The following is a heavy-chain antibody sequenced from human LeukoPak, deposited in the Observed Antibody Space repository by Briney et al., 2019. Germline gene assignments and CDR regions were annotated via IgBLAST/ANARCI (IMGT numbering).Heavy chain of an antibody. D-gene: IGHD3-22*01. CDR3: ARDYLDRYMDV. V-gene: IGHV3-48*03. J-gene: IGHJ6*03. CDR2: ISSSGSTI. CDR1: GFTFSGYE. Sequence: GGSLRLSCAASGFTFSGYEMNWVRQAPGKGLEWVSYISSSGSTIYYADSVKGRFTISRDNAKNSLYLQMNSLRAEDTAVYYCARDYLDRYMDVWGKGTTVTVSS.